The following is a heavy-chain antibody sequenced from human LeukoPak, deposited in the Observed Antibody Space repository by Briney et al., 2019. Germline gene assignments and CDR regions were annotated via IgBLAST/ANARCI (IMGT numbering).Heavy chain of an antibody. Sequence: GGSLRLSCAASGFTFSSYSMNWVPQAPGRGRGWVSSIFSSSSYIYYADSVKGRFTISRDNAKNSLYLQMNSPRAEDTAVYYCARAERVQQLVYYYYYMDVWGKGTTVTVSS. CDR2: IFSSSSYI. J-gene: IGHJ6*03. CDR3: ARAERVQQLVYYYYYMDV. CDR1: GFTFSSYS. V-gene: IGHV3-21*01. D-gene: IGHD6-6*01.